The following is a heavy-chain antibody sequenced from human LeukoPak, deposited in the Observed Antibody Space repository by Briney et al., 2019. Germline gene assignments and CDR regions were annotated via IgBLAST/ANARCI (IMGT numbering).Heavy chain of an antibody. CDR1: AYTFTSSA. Sequence: ASVKVSCKASAYTFTSSAFTWVRQAPGQGLEWMGWISAYNGNTNYAQKFQGRVAMTTDTSTSTAYMELRSLRSDDTAVYYCARAGAVVDNWSDPWGQGTLVTVSS. CDR3: ARAGAVVDNWSDP. CDR2: ISAYNGNT. J-gene: IGHJ5*02. D-gene: IGHD2-15*01. V-gene: IGHV1-18*01.